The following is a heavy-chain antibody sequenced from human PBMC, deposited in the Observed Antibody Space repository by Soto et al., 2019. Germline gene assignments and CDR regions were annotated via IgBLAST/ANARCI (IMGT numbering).Heavy chain of an antibody. Sequence: QVQLEQSGAEVKKPGSSVKVSCKASGGTFSTSAISWVRQAHGPGLEWMGGTMPIFRTPAYAQKFQGRVTVTADESTSTAYMELSGVRSDDAAVYYCARDKDRPQLGGNYYYILDVWGQGTTVTVSS. D-gene: IGHD3-3*02. V-gene: IGHV1-69*12. CDR2: TMPIFRTP. J-gene: IGHJ6*02. CDR1: GGTFSTSA. CDR3: ARDKDRPQLGGNYYYILDV.